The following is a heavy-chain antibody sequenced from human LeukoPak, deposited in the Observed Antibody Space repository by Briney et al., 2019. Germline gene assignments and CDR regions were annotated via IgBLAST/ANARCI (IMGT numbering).Heavy chain of an antibody. V-gene: IGHV1-69*13. Sequence: GASVKVSCKASGGTFSSYAISWVRQAPGQGLEWMGGIIPIFGTANYAQKFQGRVTITADESTSTAYMELSSLRSEDTAVYYCARSGQNGPAATQWGRHLDYWGQGTLVTVSS. CDR1: GGTFSSYA. CDR3: ARSGQNGPAATQWGRHLDY. D-gene: IGHD2-2*01. J-gene: IGHJ4*02. CDR2: IIPIFGTA.